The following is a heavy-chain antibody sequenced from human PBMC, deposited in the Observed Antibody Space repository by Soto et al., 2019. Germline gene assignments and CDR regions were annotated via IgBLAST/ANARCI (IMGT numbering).Heavy chain of an antibody. CDR2: INPNRGDT. D-gene: IGHD2-2*01. Sequence: GASVKVSCKASGYIFTGYYINWVRQAPGQGLEWMGWINPNRGDTSYLQKFQGRVSMTTDTSINTAYMELSRVTSDDTAVYYCARPFCSSNSCHNWFDSWGQGTLVTVSS. J-gene: IGHJ5*01. CDR3: ARPFCSSNSCHNWFDS. CDR1: GYIFTGYY. V-gene: IGHV1-2*02.